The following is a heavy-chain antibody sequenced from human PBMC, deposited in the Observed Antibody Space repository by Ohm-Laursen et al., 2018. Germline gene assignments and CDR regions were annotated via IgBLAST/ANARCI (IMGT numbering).Heavy chain of an antibody. Sequence: SLRLSCAASGFTFSDCGMHWVRQTPGKGLEWVAVISYDGSKKYYADSVKGRFTLSRDNSKNTLYLQMNSLRAEDTAVYYCAKVYGGNTRFDYWGQGTQVTVSS. CDR2: ISYDGSKK. CDR1: GFTFSDCG. J-gene: IGHJ4*02. D-gene: IGHD4-23*01. V-gene: IGHV3-30*18. CDR3: AKVYGGNTRFDY.